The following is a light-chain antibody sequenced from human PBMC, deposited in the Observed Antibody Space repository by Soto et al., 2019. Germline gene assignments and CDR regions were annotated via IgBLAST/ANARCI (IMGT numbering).Light chain of an antibody. Sequence: EIVLTQSPGTLSLSPGERATLSCRASQSVSSSYLAWYQQKPGQAPRLLIYGASSRATGIPDRFSGSGSGTDFTLTISRLEREGFAVYYCQQYGRSSWTFGQGTSVEIK. J-gene: IGKJ1*01. CDR1: QSVSSSY. CDR3: QQYGRSSWT. CDR2: GAS. V-gene: IGKV3-20*01.